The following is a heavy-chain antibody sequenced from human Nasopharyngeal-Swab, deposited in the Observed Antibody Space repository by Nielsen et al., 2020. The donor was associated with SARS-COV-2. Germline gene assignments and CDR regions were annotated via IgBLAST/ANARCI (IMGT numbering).Heavy chain of an antibody. J-gene: IGHJ1*01. CDR2: ISYDGSNK. V-gene: IGHV3-30-3*01. D-gene: IGHD2-15*01. Sequence: GESLKISCAASGFTFSSYAMHWVRQAPGKGLEWVAVISYDGSNKYYADSVKGRFTISRDNSKNTLYLQMNSLRAEDTAVYYCARELAATGYFQHWGQGTLVTVSS. CDR1: GFTFSSYA. CDR3: ARELAATGYFQH.